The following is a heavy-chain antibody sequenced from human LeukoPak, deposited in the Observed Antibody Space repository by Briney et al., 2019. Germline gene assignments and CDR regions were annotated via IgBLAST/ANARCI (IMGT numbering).Heavy chain of an antibody. CDR3: ATELAVTNTNGNWFDP. CDR1: GGSISSYY. V-gene: IGHV4-59*12. CDR2: IYYSGST. J-gene: IGHJ5*02. D-gene: IGHD4-11*01. Sequence: SETLSLTCTVSGGSISSYYWSWMRQPPGKGREWSGYIYYSGSTNYNPSLKSRVTISVDTSKNQFSLKMSSVTAADTAAYSCATELAVTNTNGNWFDPWGPGTLVTVSS.